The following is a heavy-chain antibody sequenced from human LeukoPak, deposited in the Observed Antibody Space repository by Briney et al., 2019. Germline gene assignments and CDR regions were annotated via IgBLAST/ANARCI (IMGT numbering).Heavy chain of an antibody. CDR2: INQCRCT. D-gene: IGHD3-10*01. V-gene: IGHV4-34*01. CDR3: ARTSMVRGVLYYYYMDV. CDR1: GGSFSGYY. Sequence: SETLSLTCAVYGGSFSGYYWSWIRQPPGKGLEWIGEINQCRCTNYNPSLKSRVTISVDTSKNQFSLKLSSVTAADTAVYYCARTSMVRGVLYYYYMDVWGKGTTVTVSS. J-gene: IGHJ6*03.